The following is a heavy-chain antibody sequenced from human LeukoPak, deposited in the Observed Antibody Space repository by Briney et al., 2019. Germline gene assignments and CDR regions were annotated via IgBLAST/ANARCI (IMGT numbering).Heavy chain of an antibody. Sequence: GGSLRLSCAASGFTFSSYAMRWVRQAPGKGLEWVSFIDSSSRYIYQADSVKGRFTISRDNAKSSVFLQMNSLRAEDTAVYYCARVGGHCTSTSCPPPDYWGQGTLVTVSS. D-gene: IGHD2-2*01. J-gene: IGHJ4*02. CDR2: IDSSSRYI. CDR3: ARVGGHCTSTSCPPPDY. CDR1: GFTFSSYA. V-gene: IGHV3-21*01.